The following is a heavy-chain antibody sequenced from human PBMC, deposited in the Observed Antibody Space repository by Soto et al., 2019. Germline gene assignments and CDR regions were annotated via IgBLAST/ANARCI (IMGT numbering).Heavy chain of an antibody. CDR2: INSDGSRT. CDR1: GLTFSSYW. J-gene: IGHJ5*02. Sequence: PWGSLRLSCVASGLTFSSYWMHWVRQVPWEGLMWVSRINSDGSRTNYADSVKVRFTISRDNAKNTLHLQMKSLRAEHTAVYYCARVVSIGWFDPWGQGTLVTVSS. CDR3: ARVVSIGWFDP. V-gene: IGHV3-74*01.